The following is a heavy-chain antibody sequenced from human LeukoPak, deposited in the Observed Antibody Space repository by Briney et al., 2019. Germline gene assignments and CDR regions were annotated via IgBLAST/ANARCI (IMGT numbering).Heavy chain of an antibody. Sequence: PSETLSLTCTVSGYSIRSGYYWGWIRQPPGEGLEWLGSIYHSGSTYYNPSLRSRVTMSVDTSKNQFSLKLRSVTAADTAVYYCASDYDFWSGYQRGVDYWGQGTLVTVSS. CDR3: ASDYDFWSGYQRGVDY. J-gene: IGHJ4*02. CDR2: IYHSGST. CDR1: GYSIRSGYY. D-gene: IGHD3-3*01. V-gene: IGHV4-38-2*02.